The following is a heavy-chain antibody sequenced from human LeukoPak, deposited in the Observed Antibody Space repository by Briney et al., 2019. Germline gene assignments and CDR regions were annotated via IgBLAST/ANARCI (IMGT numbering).Heavy chain of an antibody. D-gene: IGHD6-13*01. CDR1: GGSFSGYY. J-gene: IGHJ6*02. V-gene: IGHV4-34*01. CDR3: ARLSIAAAGRRYYYYHYGMDV. Sequence: SETLSLTCAAYGGSFSGYYWSWIRQPPGKGLEWIGEINHSGSTNYNPSLKSRVTISVDTSKNQFSLKLSSVTAADTAVYYCARLSIAAAGRRYYYYHYGMDVWGQGTTVTVSS. CDR2: INHSGST.